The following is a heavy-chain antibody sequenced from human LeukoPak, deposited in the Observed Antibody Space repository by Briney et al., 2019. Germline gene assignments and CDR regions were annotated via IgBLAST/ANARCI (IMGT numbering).Heavy chain of an antibody. CDR2: ISGSGGGT. V-gene: IGHV3-23*01. Sequence: GGSLRLSCAVSGITLSNYAMSWVRQAPGKGLEWVAGISGSGGGTHYADSVKGGFTISRDNPKNTLYLQMNNLRAGDTAVYFCAKRGVVIRVILVGFHKEAYYFDSWGQGALVTVSS. CDR3: AKRGVVIRVILVGFHKEAYYFDS. J-gene: IGHJ4*02. CDR1: GITLSNYA. D-gene: IGHD3-22*01.